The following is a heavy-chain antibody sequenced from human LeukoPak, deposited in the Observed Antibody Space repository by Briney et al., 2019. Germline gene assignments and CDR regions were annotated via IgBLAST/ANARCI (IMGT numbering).Heavy chain of an antibody. Sequence: GGSLRLSCAASGFTFNSYSMSWVRQAPGKGLEWVSAITGSGGTTYYRDSVKGRFTISRDNSRNTLHLQMNSLRAEDTAVYYCAKEQLGPLDYWGQGTLVTVSS. CDR1: GFTFNSYS. J-gene: IGHJ4*02. V-gene: IGHV3-23*01. CDR3: AKEQLGPLDY. CDR2: ITGSGGTT. D-gene: IGHD1-1*01.